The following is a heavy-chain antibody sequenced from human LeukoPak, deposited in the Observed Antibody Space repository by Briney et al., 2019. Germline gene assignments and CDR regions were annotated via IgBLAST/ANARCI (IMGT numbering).Heavy chain of an antibody. J-gene: IGHJ4*02. CDR1: GFTFNIYA. V-gene: IGHV3-23*01. CDR3: ARDSIGDY. D-gene: IGHD2-21*01. Sequence: PGGSLRLSCAASGFTFNIYAMSWVRQAPGKGLEWVSAISETSRKTYYADSVKGRFTISRDNSKNTLYLQMDGLRAEDTAIYYCARDSIGDYWGQGTLVTVSS. CDR2: ISETSRKT.